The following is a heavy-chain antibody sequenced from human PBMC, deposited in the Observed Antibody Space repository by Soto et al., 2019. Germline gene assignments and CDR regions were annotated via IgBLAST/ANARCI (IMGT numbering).Heavy chain of an antibody. CDR1: GFRFSDYG. CDR3: ARSYYLADAFDV. J-gene: IGHJ3*01. V-gene: IGHV1-18*01. Sequence: VASVKVSCKASGFRFSDYGFNWLRQAPGQGLEWMGWISAFNGNTETAQGLQDRVTMTTDSSTTTAHMDLTNLTTDDTAIYYCARSYYLADAFDVWGQGTMVTVS. CDR2: ISAFNGNT. D-gene: IGHD3-16*01.